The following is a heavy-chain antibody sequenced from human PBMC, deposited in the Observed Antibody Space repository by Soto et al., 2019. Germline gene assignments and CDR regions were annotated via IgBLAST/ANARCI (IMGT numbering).Heavy chain of an antibody. J-gene: IGHJ3*01. CDR1: GFTFGNYG. Sequence: VQQLESGGGLVQPGGSLRLSCATSGFTFGNYGMNWVRQAPGKGLEWVLGISGGGGNTYYAVSVKGRFTISRDPSKNIIIREDNSMSAEDTDVYYCAKAFIVVVTVLPRNEAFDVWGQGTLVTVSS. V-gene: IGHV3-23*01. CDR2: ISGGGGNT. CDR3: AKAFIVVVTVLPRNEAFDV. D-gene: IGHD2-21*02.